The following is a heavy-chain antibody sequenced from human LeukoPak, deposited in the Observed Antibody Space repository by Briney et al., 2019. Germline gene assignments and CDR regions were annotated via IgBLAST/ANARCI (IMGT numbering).Heavy chain of an antibody. J-gene: IGHJ6*02. CDR3: ARHLSGSSWYTQNYYYGMDV. V-gene: IGHV3-23*01. D-gene: IGHD6-13*01. Sequence: GGSLRLSCAASGFTFSSYAMSWVRQAPGKGLEWVSAISGSGGSTYYADSVKGRFTISRDNSKNTLYLQMNSLRAEDTAVYYCARHLSGSSWYTQNYYYGMDVWGQGTTVTVSS. CDR2: ISGSGGST. CDR1: GFTFSSYA.